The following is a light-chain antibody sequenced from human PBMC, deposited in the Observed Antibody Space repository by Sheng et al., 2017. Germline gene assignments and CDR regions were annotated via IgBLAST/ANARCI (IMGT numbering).Light chain of an antibody. CDR1: QGISTY. CDR2: AAS. Sequence: QLTQSPSSLSASVGDRVIITCRASQGISTYLAWYQQKPEKAPNLLIYAASTLQSGVPSRFSGSGSGTDFTLTISSLQPEDFATYYCQQVTIYPYTFGQGTKLXIK. J-gene: IGKJ2*01. CDR3: QQVTIYPYT. V-gene: IGKV1-9*01.